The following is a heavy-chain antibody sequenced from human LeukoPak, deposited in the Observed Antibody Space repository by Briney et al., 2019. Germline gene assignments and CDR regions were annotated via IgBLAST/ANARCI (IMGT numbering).Heavy chain of an antibody. CDR3: ARQASSAWYPDH. V-gene: IGHV1-18*01. Sequence: ASVKVSCKASGYTFTRYGISWVRQAPGQGLEWMGWINTYNGNTDYAQKLQGRVTMTRDTSITTAYMELSRLTSDDTAVYYCARQASSAWYPDHWGQGTLVTVSS. CDR1: GYTFTRYG. D-gene: IGHD6-19*01. J-gene: IGHJ4*02. CDR2: INTYNGNT.